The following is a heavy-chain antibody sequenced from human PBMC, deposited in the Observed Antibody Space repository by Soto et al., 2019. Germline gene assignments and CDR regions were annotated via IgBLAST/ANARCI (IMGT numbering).Heavy chain of an antibody. CDR3: ARRERAAVTAWWFDP. J-gene: IGHJ5*02. CDR2: IYYSGST. D-gene: IGHD6-13*01. CDR1: GGAISSSSFH. V-gene: IGHV4-39*01. Sequence: QLQLQESGPGLVKPSETLSLTCTVSGGAISSSSFHWGWIRQPPGKGLEWIGSIYYSGSTYYSPSLRSPVTISVDTSKDQFSLKLSSVTAADTAVYYCARRERAAVTAWWFDPWGQGTLVTVSS.